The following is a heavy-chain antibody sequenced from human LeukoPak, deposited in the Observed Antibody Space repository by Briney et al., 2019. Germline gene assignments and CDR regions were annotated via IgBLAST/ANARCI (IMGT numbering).Heavy chain of an antibody. Sequence: GGSLRLSCAATGFTFSVYYMTWIRQAPGRGLEPLSFISPTGDIIKYVDSVKGRFTISRDNAKSSMYLEMNSLRAEDTAVYYCAREHWAAPDHWGQGTLVTVSP. D-gene: IGHD3-16*01. CDR1: GFTFSVYY. J-gene: IGHJ4*02. CDR2: ISPTGDII. CDR3: AREHWAAPDH. V-gene: IGHV3-11*01.